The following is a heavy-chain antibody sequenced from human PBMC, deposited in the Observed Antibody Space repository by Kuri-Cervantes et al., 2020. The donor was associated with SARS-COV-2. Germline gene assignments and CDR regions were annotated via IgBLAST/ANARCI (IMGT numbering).Heavy chain of an antibody. J-gene: IGHJ2*01. Sequence: SVKVSCKASGGTLSSYAISWVRQAPGQGLEWMGGIIPIFGTANYAQKFQGRATITADESTSTAYMELSSLRSEDTAAYYCASRKRELVYATRGGYFDLWGRGTLVTVSS. CDR1: GGTLSSYA. D-gene: IGHD2-8*01. CDR3: ASRKRELVYATRGGYFDL. CDR2: IIPIFGTA. V-gene: IGHV1-69*13.